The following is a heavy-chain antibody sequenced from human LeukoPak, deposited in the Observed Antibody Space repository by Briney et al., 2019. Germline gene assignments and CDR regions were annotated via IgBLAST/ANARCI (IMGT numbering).Heavy chain of an antibody. D-gene: IGHD2-2*01. Sequence: ASVKVSCKASGYTFTSYDINWVRQAPGQGLEWMGWISTYNGNANYAQKLQGRVTVTTDTSTSTAYMELRSLRSDDTAVYYCARDERGSCSSSSCYYFDYWGQGTLVTVSS. V-gene: IGHV1-18*01. CDR3: ARDERGSCSSSSCYYFDY. CDR1: GYTFTSYD. J-gene: IGHJ4*02. CDR2: ISTYNGNA.